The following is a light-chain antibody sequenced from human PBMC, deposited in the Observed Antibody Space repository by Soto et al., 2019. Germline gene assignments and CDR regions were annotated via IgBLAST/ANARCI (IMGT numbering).Light chain of an antibody. V-gene: IGKV3-15*01. CDR2: GAS. CDR1: QSVSSN. Sequence: EIVMTQSPATLSVSPGERATLSRRASQSVSSNLAWYQQKPGQAPRLLIYGASTRATGIPARFSGSGSGTEFTLTISSLQSEDFAVYYCQQYNNWPRLFGQGTKLEIK. J-gene: IGKJ2*01. CDR3: QQYNNWPRL.